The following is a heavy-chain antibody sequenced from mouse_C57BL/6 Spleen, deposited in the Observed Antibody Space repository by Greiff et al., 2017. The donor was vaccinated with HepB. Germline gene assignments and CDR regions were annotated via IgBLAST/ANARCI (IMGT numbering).Heavy chain of an antibody. V-gene: IGHV1-55*01. CDR3: ARDSSGYDDYYAMDY. CDR2: IYPGSGST. D-gene: IGHD3-2*02. Sequence: QVQLQQPGAELVKPGASVKMSCKASGYTFTSYWITWVKQRPGQGLEWIGDIYPGSGSTNYNEKFTSKATLTVDTSSSTAYLQLSSLTSEDSAVYYCARDSSGYDDYYAMDYWGQGTSVTVSS. CDR1: GYTFTSYW. J-gene: IGHJ4*01.